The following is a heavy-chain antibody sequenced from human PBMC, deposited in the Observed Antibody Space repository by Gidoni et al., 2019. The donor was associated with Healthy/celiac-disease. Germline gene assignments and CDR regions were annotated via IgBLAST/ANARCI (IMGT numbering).Heavy chain of an antibody. J-gene: IGHJ6*02. CDR2: IYYSGRT. Sequence: VQLQESGPGLVQPSETLSLTCTVSGGSISSYYWCWIRQPPGKGLEWIGYIYYSGRTNYNPPRKSRVTISVDTSKNQFSLKLSSVTAADTAVYYCARQGNSGSYRAYYYYGMDVWGQGTTVTVSS. CDR1: GGSISSYY. D-gene: IGHD1-26*01. V-gene: IGHV4-59*08. CDR3: ARQGNSGSYRAYYYYGMDV.